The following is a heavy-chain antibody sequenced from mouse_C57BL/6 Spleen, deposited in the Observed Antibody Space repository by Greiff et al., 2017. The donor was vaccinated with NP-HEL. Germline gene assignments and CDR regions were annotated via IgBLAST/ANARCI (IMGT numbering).Heavy chain of an antibody. CDR2: IDPETGGT. D-gene: IGHD1-1*01. CDR1: GYTFTDYE. J-gene: IGHJ3*01. V-gene: IGHV1-15*01. Sequence: VKLQESGAELVRPGASVTLSCKASGYTFTDYEMHWVKQTPVHGLEWIGAIDPETGGTAYNQKFKGKAILTADKSSSTAYMELRSLTSEDSAVYYCTRYYYGSSWFAYWGQGTLVTVSA. CDR3: TRYYYGSSWFAY.